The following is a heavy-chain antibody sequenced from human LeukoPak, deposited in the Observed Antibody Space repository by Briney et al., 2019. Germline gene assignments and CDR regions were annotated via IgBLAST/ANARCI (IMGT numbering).Heavy chain of an antibody. V-gene: IGHV4-4*07. CDR2: IYTSGST. CDR1: GGSISSYY. Sequence: SETLSLTCTVSGGSISSYYWSWIRQPAGKGLEWIGRIYTSGSTNYNPSLKSRVTMSVDTSKNQSSLKLSSVTAADTAVYYCARDQDSSSYHWFDPWGQGTLVTVSS. D-gene: IGHD6-6*01. J-gene: IGHJ5*02. CDR3: ARDQDSSSYHWFDP.